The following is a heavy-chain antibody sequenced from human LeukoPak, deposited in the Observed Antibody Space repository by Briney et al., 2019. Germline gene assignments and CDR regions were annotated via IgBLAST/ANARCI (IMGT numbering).Heavy chain of an antibody. V-gene: IGHV3-11*04. Sequence: PGGSLRLSCAASGFTFSDYYMSWIRQAPGKGLEWVSYISSSGSTIYYADSVKGRFTISRDNAKNSLYLQMNSLRTEDTAVYYCARIYFYDSSGYYNSLPGYWGQGTLVTVSS. CDR3: ARIYFYDSSGYYNSLPGY. J-gene: IGHJ4*02. D-gene: IGHD3-22*01. CDR2: ISSSGSTI. CDR1: GFTFSDYY.